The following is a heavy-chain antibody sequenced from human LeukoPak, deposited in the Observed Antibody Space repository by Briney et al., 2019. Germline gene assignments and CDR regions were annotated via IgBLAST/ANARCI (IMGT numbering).Heavy chain of an antibody. CDR2: INHSGST. CDR3: ARIAVAVPFDY. Sequence: SETLSLTCTVSGGSISSYYWSWIRQPPGKGLEWIGEINHSGSTNYNPSLKSRVTISVDTSKNQFSLKLSSVTAADTAVYYCARIAVAVPFDYWGQGTLVTVSS. CDR1: GGSISSYY. D-gene: IGHD6-19*01. V-gene: IGHV4-34*01. J-gene: IGHJ4*02.